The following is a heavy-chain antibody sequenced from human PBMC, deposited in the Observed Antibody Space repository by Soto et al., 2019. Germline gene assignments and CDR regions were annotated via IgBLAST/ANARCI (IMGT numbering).Heavy chain of an antibody. CDR1: GFTFSSYA. V-gene: IGHV3-30-3*01. J-gene: IGHJ4*02. CDR2: ISYDGSNK. D-gene: IGHD1-26*01. Sequence: QVQLVESGGGVVQPGRSLRLSCAASGFTFSSYAMHWVRQAPGKGLEWVAVISYDGSNKYYADSVKGRFTISRDNSKNTLYLQMNSLRAEDTAVYYCASPGSGSYPHWGQGTLVTVSS. CDR3: ASPGSGSYPH.